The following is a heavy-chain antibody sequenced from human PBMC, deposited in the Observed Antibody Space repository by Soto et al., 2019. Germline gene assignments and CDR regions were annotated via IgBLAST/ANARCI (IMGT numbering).Heavy chain of an antibody. CDR2: ISYDGSNK. CDR3: ARAKGRIAARVGMDV. CDR1: GFTFSSYA. Sequence: GGSLRLSCAASGFTFSSYAMHWVRQAPGKGLEWVAVISYDGSNKYYADSVKGRFTISRDNSKNTLYLQMNSLRAEDTAVYYCARAKGRIAARVGMDVWGQGTRVT. J-gene: IGHJ6*01. D-gene: IGHD6-6*01. V-gene: IGHV3-30-3*01.